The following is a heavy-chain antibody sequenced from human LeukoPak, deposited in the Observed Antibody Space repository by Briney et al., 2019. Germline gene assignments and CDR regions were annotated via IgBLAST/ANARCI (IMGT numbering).Heavy chain of an antibody. D-gene: IGHD6-13*01. CDR2: IKQDGSEK. CDR1: GFTFSSYW. J-gene: IGHJ4*02. CDR3: ARGGQQLVVLDY. Sequence: GGSLRLSCAASGFTFSSYWMIWLRQAPGKGLEGVANIKQDGSEKYYVDSVKGRFTISRDNAKNSLYLQKHSLRAEDTAVYYCARGGQQLVVLDYWGQGTLVTVSS. V-gene: IGHV3-7*01.